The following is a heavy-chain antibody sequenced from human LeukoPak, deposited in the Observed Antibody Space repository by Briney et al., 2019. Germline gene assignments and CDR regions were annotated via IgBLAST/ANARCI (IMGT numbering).Heavy chain of an antibody. D-gene: IGHD6-13*01. CDR2: ISYDGSNK. CDR1: GFTFSSYG. CDR3: AKDRGSSSSYGMDV. Sequence: RPGGSLRLSCAASGFTFSSYGMHWVRQAPGKGLEWVAVISYDGSNKYYADSVKGRFTISRDNSKNTLYLQMNSLRAEDTAVYYCAKDRGSSSSYGMDVWGQGTTVTVSS. V-gene: IGHV3-30*18. J-gene: IGHJ6*02.